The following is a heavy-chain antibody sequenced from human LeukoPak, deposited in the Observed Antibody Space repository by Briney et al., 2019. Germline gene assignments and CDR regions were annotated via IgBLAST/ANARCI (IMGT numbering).Heavy chain of an antibody. CDR1: GDSISSGNY. Sequence: SETLSLTCTVSGDSISSGNYWGWIRQPPGKGLEWIGSIFHTGSTYYNLSLKSRVTISVDRSKNQFSLKLSSVTAADTAVYYCASTLTGPYYFDYWGQGTLVTVSS. V-gene: IGHV4-38-2*02. CDR2: IFHTGST. D-gene: IGHD3-9*01. J-gene: IGHJ4*02. CDR3: ASTLTGPYYFDY.